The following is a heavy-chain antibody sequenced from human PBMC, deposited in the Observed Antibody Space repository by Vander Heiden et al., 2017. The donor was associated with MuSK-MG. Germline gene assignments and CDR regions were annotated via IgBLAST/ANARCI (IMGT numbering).Heavy chain of an antibody. CDR2: IYSGGST. V-gene: IGHV3-53*01. CDR3: ARAELEFYYFDY. Sequence: EVQLVESGGGLIQPGGSLRLSCSASGLTVSGNYMSWVGQAPGKGLEWVSVIYSGGSTYDADAVKGRFTISRDNSKKTRYLKMKRMRAEDTAVYYSARAELEFYYFDYWSQGTMVTVFS. CDR1: GLTVSGNY. D-gene: IGHD1-1*01. J-gene: IGHJ4*02.